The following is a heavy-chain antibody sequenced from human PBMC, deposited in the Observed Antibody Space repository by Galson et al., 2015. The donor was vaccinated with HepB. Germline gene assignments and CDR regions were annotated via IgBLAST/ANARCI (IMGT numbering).Heavy chain of an antibody. CDR3: ATCLRSTSCYSRES. J-gene: IGHJ4*02. V-gene: IGHV1-24*01. CDR2: FDPEDGET. CDR1: GYTLTELS. D-gene: IGHD2-2*02. Sequence: SVKVSCKVSGYTLTELSMHWVRQAPGKGLEWMGGFDPEDGETIYAQKFQGRVTMTEDTSTDTAYMELSSLRSEDTAVYYCATCLRSTSCYSRESWGQETLVTVSS.